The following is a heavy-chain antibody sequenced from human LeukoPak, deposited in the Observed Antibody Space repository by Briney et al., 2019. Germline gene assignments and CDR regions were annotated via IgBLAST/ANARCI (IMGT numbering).Heavy chain of an antibody. Sequence: SVKVSCKASGGTFSSYAISWVRQAPGQGLEWMGGIIPIFGTANYAQKFQGRVTITADKSTSTAYMELSSLRSEDTAVYYCARESEKFYYGSGSCPGYWGQGTLVTVSS. V-gene: IGHV1-69*06. CDR2: IIPIFGTA. CDR3: ARESEKFYYGSGSCPGY. J-gene: IGHJ4*02. D-gene: IGHD3-10*01. CDR1: GGTFSSYA.